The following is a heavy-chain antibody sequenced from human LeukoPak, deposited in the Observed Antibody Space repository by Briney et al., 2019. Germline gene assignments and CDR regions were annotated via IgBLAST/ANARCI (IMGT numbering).Heavy chain of an antibody. D-gene: IGHD6-13*01. J-gene: IGHJ4*02. CDR2: ISYDGSNK. Sequence: GGSLRLSCAASGFTFSSYAMPWVRQAPGKGLEWVAVISYDGSNKYYADSVKGRFTISRDNSKNTLYLQMNSLKAEDTAVYYCAKDGDWAAAGHPPFDYWGQGTLVTVSS. CDR3: AKDGDWAAAGHPPFDY. V-gene: IGHV3-30-3*01. CDR1: GFTFSSYA.